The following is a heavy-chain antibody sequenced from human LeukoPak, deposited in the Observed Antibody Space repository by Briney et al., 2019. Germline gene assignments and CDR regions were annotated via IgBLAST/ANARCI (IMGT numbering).Heavy chain of an antibody. J-gene: IGHJ4*02. Sequence: IPGGSLRLSCVASGFTFNIYPMHWVRQAPGKGLEWVSSISSSSSYIYYADSVKGRFTISRDNAKNSLYLQMNSLRAEDTAVYYCARASSSRTEYYFDYWGQGTLVTVSS. CDR1: GFTFNIYP. CDR3: ARASSSRTEYYFDY. V-gene: IGHV3-21*01. D-gene: IGHD6-6*01. CDR2: ISSSSSYI.